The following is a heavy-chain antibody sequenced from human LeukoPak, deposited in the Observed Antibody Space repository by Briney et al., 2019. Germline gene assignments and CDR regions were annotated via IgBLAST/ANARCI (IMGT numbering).Heavy chain of an antibody. CDR2: IYDSGST. V-gene: IGHV4-39*01. J-gene: IGHJ4*02. CDR1: GGSIRSSYYY. Sequence: PSETLSLTCTVSGGSIRSSYYYWGWIRQPPGKGLEWIGSIYDSGSTYYNPSLKSRVTISVDTSKNQFSLKLNSVTAADTAVYYCARRGVGGSWPIDYWGQGTLVTVSS. D-gene: IGHD6-13*01. CDR3: ARRGVGGSWPIDY.